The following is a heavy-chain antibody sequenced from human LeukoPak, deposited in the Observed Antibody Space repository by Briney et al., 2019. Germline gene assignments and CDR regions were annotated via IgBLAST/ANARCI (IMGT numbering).Heavy chain of an antibody. J-gene: IGHJ4*02. CDR1: GGTFNSYA. V-gene: IGHV1-69*04. CDR3: AREKGGGYDYFDY. CDR2: IIPILGIA. Sequence: GSSVKVSCKHSGGTFNSYAISWLRQAPGQGRAWVGRIIPILGIANYAQKFQGRVTITADKSTSTAYMELSSLRSEDTAVYYCAREKGGGYDYFDYWGQGTLVTVSS. D-gene: IGHD5-12*01.